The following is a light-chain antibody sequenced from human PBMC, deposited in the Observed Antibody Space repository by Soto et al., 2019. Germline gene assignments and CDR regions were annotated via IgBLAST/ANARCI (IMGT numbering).Light chain of an antibody. J-gene: IGKJ4*01. Sequence: EIVLTQSPGTLSLSPGQRATLSCRASQCVSTNFLAWYQQKPGQALRLLISGASNRATGIPDRFSGSGAGTDFSLTIDRLEPEDLAVYFCQQYGRSPPTFGGGTKVAIK. CDR2: GAS. CDR1: QCVSTNF. V-gene: IGKV3-20*01. CDR3: QQYGRSPPT.